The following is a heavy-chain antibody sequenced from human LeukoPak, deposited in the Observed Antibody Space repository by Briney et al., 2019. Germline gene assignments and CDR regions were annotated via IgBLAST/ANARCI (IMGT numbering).Heavy chain of an antibody. V-gene: IGHV3-30-3*01. D-gene: IGHD3-9*01. CDR1: GFTFSSYW. CDR2: ISYDGSNK. CDR3: ARDQTIKGFPDAFDI. J-gene: IGHJ3*02. Sequence: GGSLRLSCAASGFTFSSYWMSWVRQAPGKGLEWVAVISYDGSNKYYADSVKGRFTISRDNSKNTLYLQMNSLRAEDTAVYYCARDQTIKGFPDAFDIWGQGTMVTVSS.